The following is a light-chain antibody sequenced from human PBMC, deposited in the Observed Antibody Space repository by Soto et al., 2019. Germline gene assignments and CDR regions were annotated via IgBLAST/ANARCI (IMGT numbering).Light chain of an antibody. CDR3: QQYESLPPT. J-gene: IGKJ5*01. CDR1: QYISDF. Sequence: DIQMTQSPSSLSASVGDRVTITCRASQYISDFLNSYQQKPGKAPKLLIYDASDLETGVPSRFSGSGSGTGFTFTISSLQPEDFAPYYCQQYESLPPTFGQGTRLEIK. V-gene: IGKV1-33*01. CDR2: DAS.